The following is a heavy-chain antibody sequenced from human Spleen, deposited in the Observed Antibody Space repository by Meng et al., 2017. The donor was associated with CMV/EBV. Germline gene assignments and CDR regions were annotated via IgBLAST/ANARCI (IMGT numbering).Heavy chain of an antibody. CDR1: ISSHY. J-gene: IGHJ2*01. D-gene: IGHD3-3*01. Sequence: ISSHYWSWSRQPPGKGLEWIGYIYHSGSTNYNPSLKSRVTISIDTSTNQFSLKLSSVSAADTAVYYCARVRERGDFWSGYGDWYFGLWGRGTLVTVSS. V-gene: IGHV4-59*11. CDR3: ARVRERGDFWSGYGDWYFGL. CDR2: IYHSGST.